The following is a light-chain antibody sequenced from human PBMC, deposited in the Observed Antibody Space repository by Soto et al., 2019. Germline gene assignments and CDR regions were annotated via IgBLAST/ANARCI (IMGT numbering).Light chain of an antibody. CDR2: KAS. V-gene: IGKV1-5*03. CDR3: QHNNSYSEA. Sequence: DIQMTQSPSTLSGSVGDRVTITCRASQTISSWLAWYQQKPGKAPKLLIYKASTLISGVPSRFSGSGSGTVLTLTSSLLQPDYVATYCCQHNNSYSEAFGQGTKVELK. J-gene: IGKJ1*01. CDR1: QTISSW.